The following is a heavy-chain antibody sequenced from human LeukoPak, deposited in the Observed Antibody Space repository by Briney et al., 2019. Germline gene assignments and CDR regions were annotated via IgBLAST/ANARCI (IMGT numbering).Heavy chain of an antibody. D-gene: IGHD1-20*01. CDR3: AKEWYNWNQDDAFDI. J-gene: IGHJ3*02. V-gene: IGHV3-33*06. Sequence: GRSLRLSRAASGFTFSSYGMHWVRQAPGKGLEWVAVIWYDGSNKYYADSVKGRFTISRDNSKNTLYLQMNSLRAEDTAVYYCAKEWYNWNQDDAFDIWGQGTMVTVSS. CDR1: GFTFSSYG. CDR2: IWYDGSNK.